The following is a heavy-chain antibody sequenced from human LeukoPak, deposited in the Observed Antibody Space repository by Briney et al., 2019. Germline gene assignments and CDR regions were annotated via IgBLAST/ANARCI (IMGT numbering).Heavy chain of an antibody. Sequence: GGSLRLSCAASGFTFSSYGMHWVRQAPGKGLEWVAVIWYDGSNKYYADSVKGRFTISRDTSKSTLYPQMNSLRAEDTAVYYCARGALQLVPRTGFDPRGQGTLVTVSS. D-gene: IGHD6-13*01. J-gene: IGHJ5*02. CDR1: GFTFSSYG. CDR2: IWYDGSNK. CDR3: ARGALQLVPRTGFDP. V-gene: IGHV3-33*01.